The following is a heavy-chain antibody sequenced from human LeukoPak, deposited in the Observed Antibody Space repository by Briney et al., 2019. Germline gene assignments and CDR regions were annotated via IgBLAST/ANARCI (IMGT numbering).Heavy chain of an antibody. V-gene: IGHV4-4*07. D-gene: IGHD1-1*01. Sequence: SGTLCLTCTVSGGSISSYSWSWIRQTPGKGLEWIGRIYTSGSTNYNPSLKSRVTISVDTFKNQFSLKLSSVNAADTAVYYCAGDWCGRWNYYYYYYMGVWGKVTTVTVSS. CDR3: AGDWCGRWNYYYYYYMGV. CDR2: IYTSGST. CDR1: GGSISSYS. J-gene: IGHJ6*03.